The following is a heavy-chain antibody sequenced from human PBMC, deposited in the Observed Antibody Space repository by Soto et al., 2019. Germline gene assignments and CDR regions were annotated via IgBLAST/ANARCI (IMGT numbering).Heavy chain of an antibody. CDR2: ISSSGINI. CDR3: ARDHPHRNYGTCFDY. Sequence: EVQLVESGGALVQPGGSLRLSCAASGFSFSIYEMNWVRQAPGKGLEWVSYISSSGINIHYADSVKGRFTISRDNAKNSLYLQMNSLRAEDTAVYYCARDHPHRNYGTCFDYWGQGTLVTVSS. V-gene: IGHV3-48*03. D-gene: IGHD1-7*01. J-gene: IGHJ4*02. CDR1: GFSFSIYE.